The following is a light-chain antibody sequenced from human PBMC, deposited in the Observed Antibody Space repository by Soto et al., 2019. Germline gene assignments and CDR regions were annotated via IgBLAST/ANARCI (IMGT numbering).Light chain of an antibody. CDR3: QQRVDWLT. V-gene: IGKV3-11*01. Sequence: EIVLTQSPGTLSLSPGDRATISCRASQSVSIYLAWYQQKPGQAPRLLIYDASNRVTGIPARFSGSGSGTVFTLTISSLGPDDVAVYYCQQRVDWLTFGGGTKLEIK. CDR1: QSVSIY. CDR2: DAS. J-gene: IGKJ4*01.